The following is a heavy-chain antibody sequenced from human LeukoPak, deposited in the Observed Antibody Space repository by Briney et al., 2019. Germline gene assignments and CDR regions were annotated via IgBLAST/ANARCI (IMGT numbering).Heavy chain of an antibody. CDR3: AKDSGYSYAPYYSMDV. J-gene: IGHJ6*03. V-gene: IGHV3-33*06. Sequence: GGSLRLSCAASGFTFSSYGMHWVRQAPGKGLEWVAVIWYDGSNKYYADSVKGRFTISRDNSKNTLYLQMNSLRAEDTAVYYCAKDSGYSYAPYYSMDVWGKGTTVTVSS. CDR1: GFTFSSYG. D-gene: IGHD5-18*01. CDR2: IWYDGSNK.